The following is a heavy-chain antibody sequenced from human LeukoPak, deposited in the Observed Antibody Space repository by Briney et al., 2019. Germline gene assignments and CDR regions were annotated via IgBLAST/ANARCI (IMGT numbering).Heavy chain of an antibody. CDR2: MNPNSGNT. CDR1: GYTFINYN. Sequence: GASVKVSCKASGYTFINYNVTWVRQATGQGLEWMGWMNPNSGNTGYAQKFQGRVTITRATSISTAYMELSSLRSEDTAVYYCARVSYCSGGSCSKFDYWGQGALVTISS. D-gene: IGHD2-15*01. CDR3: ARVSYCSGGSCSKFDY. V-gene: IGHV1-8*01. J-gene: IGHJ4*02.